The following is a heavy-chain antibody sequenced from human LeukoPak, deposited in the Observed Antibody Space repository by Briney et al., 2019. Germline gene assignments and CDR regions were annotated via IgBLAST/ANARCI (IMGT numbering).Heavy chain of an antibody. CDR1: GYTLTNYY. D-gene: IGHD3-22*01. CDR2: INPSGGST. V-gene: IGHV1-46*03. CDR3: AIDLQPHYYDSSGYEIHD. Sequence: WASVKVSCMACGYTLTNYYMHSVRQAPGQGLEWMGIINPSGGSTSYAQKFQGRVTVTRDTSTSTVYMELISLTSEDTAVYYCAIDLQPHYYDSSGYEIHDGGQGTRVTVSS. J-gene: IGHJ4*02.